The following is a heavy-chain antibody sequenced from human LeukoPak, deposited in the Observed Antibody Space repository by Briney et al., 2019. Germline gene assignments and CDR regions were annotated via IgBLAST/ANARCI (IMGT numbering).Heavy chain of an antibody. J-gene: IGHJ3*02. V-gene: IGHV1-18*01. Sequence: ASVKVSCKASGYTFTSYGISWVRQAPGQGLEWMGWISAYNGNTNYAQKLQGRVTMTTDTSTSTAYMELSSLRSEDTAVYYCANLATDSGLYAFDIWGQGTMVTVSS. CDR2: ISAYNGNT. CDR3: ANLATDSGLYAFDI. CDR1: GYTFTSYG. D-gene: IGHD6-25*01.